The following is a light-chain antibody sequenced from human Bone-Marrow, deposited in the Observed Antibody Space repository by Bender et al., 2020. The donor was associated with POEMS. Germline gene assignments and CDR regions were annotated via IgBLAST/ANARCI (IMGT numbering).Light chain of an antibody. CDR2: INN. J-gene: IGLJ1*01. V-gene: IGLV1-44*01. Sequence: QSALTQPPSVSASPGQSVTISCSGSSSNIGSNTVNWHQQLPGAAPKLLIYINNQRPSGVPDRFSGSRSGTSASLAISGLQSEDEADYYCATWDDSLNGFVFGTGTKVTVL. CDR3: ATWDDSLNGFV. CDR1: SSNIGSNT.